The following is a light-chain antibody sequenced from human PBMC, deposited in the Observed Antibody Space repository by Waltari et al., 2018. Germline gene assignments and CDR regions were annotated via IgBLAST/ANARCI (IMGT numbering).Light chain of an antibody. J-gene: IGKJ1*01. CDR2: GTS. CDR1: EDIRND. CDR3: LHDYGYPRT. V-gene: IGKV1-6*01. Sequence: TQLTPSPSSLSASVGDRVILTCRASEDIRNDLAWYQQQPGKAPKVLIYGTSILHSGVPSRFSGSGSGTDFTLTITNLQPEDFATYFCLHDYGYPRTFGQGTKVEVK.